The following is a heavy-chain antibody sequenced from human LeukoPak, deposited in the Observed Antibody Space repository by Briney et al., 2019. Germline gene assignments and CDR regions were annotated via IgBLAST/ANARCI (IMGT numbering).Heavy chain of an antibody. CDR1: GFSFSDYN. Sequence: GGSLRLSCAASGFSFSDYNMNWVRQAPGKALEWVSSITTTGTYIFYGDSVKGRFTISRDNAKNSLYLQMNSLRAEDTAVYYCARTLLGYCSGGSCGYWGQGTLVTVSS. CDR3: ARTLLGYCSGGSCGY. V-gene: IGHV3-21*01. J-gene: IGHJ4*02. CDR2: ITTTGTYI. D-gene: IGHD2-15*01.